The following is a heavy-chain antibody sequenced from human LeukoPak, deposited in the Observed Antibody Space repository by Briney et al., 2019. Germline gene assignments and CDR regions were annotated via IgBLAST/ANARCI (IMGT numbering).Heavy chain of an antibody. CDR1: GGTFSSYT. J-gene: IGHJ4*02. CDR2: IIPIFGIP. V-gene: IGHV1-69*02. D-gene: IGHD3-10*01. Sequence: SVKVSCKASGGTFSSYTISWVRQAPGQGLEWMGRIIPIFGIPNYAQKFQGRVTITADKSTSTAYMELSSLRSEDTAVYYCARTSAHSGSGSYYNTDYWGQRTLVTVSS. CDR3: ARTSAHSGSGSYYNTDY.